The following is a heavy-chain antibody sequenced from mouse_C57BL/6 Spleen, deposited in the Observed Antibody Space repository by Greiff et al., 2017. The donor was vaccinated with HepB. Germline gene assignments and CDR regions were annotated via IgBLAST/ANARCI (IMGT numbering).Heavy chain of an antibody. V-gene: IGHV1-80*01. J-gene: IGHJ1*03. CDR2: IYPGDGDT. D-gene: IGHD1-1*01. CDR3: ARTLTTVVARYVDV. CDR1: GYAFSSYW. Sequence: QVQLKESGAELVKPGASVKISCKASGYAFSSYWMNWVKQRPGKGLEWIGQIYPGDGDTNYNGKFKGKATLTADKSSSTAYMQLSSLTSEDSAVYFCARTLTTVVARYVDVWGTGTTVTVSS.